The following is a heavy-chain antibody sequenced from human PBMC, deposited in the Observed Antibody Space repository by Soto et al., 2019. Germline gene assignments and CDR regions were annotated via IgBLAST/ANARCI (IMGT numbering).Heavy chain of an antibody. J-gene: IGHJ4*02. CDR1: GYTFSDYY. CDR3: TRGLLPTKIRLDLPGY. D-gene: IGHD3-10*01. V-gene: IGHV1-2*02. CDR2: INPNNGGT. Sequence: QVQLVQSGAEVKKPGASVKVSCKTSGYTFSDYYMHWVRQAPGQGLEWMGWINPNNGGTRYARKFQGRVTMTRDTSGSTAHMELGRLKSDDTAIYYCTRGLLPTKIRLDLPGYWGQGTLVTVSS.